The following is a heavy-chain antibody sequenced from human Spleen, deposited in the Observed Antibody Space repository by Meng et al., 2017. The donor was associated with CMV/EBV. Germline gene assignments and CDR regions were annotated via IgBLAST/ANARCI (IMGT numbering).Heavy chain of an antibody. J-gene: IGHJ6*02. CDR1: GFTFSDHY. CDR3: ARDFERRVGYSYGYYYYGMDV. Sequence: GGSLRLSCAASGFTFSDHYMSWIRQAPGKGLEWVSYISETGTYKYYADSVKGRFTISRDNAKNSLYLQMNSPRAEDTAVYFCARDFERRVGYSYGYYYYGMDVWGQGTTVTVSS. V-gene: IGHV3-11*01. D-gene: IGHD5-18*01. CDR2: ISETGTYK.